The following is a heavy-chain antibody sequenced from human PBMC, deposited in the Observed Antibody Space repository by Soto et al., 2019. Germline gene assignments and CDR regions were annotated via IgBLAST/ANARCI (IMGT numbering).Heavy chain of an antibody. CDR1: GYTFTNSA. D-gene: IGHD3-3*01. J-gene: IGHJ4*02. CDR3: AIFEDFWRGYPDS. Sequence: GASVKVSCKASGYTFTNSAMHCVRQAPGQRLEWMGWINAGNGNTKYSQKFQGRVTITRDTSASTAYMELSSLRSEDTAVYYCAIFEDFWRGYPDSRAQGPLVPVSS. V-gene: IGHV1-3*01. CDR2: INAGNGNT.